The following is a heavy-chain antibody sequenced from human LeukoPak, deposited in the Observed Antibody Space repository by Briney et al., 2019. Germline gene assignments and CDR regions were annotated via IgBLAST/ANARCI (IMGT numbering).Heavy chain of an antibody. V-gene: IGHV4-31*03. Sequence: PSETLSLTCTVSGGSITSGGYFWTWIRQHPGKGLEWIGYIYYSGSTYYNPSLKSRVTISVDTSKNQFSLKLSSVTAADTAVYYCARDKAVVMEASYGMDVWGQGTTVTVSS. CDR1: GGSITSGGYF. J-gene: IGHJ6*02. CDR2: IYYSGST. D-gene: IGHD4-23*01. CDR3: ARDKAVVMEASYGMDV.